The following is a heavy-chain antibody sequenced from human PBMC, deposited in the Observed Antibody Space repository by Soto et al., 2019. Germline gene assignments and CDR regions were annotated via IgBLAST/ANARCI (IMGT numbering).Heavy chain of an antibody. CDR2: IYYSGNT. Sequence: SETLSLTCTGSGISISTGGSFWSWIRQHPGKDMEWIGNIYYSGNTVYSPSLQSRVTMSVATSKNQFSLNLKSVTAADTAVYYCARALRPTGAPGYWYVDLWGRGALVT. CDR3: ARALRPTGAPGYWYVDL. CDR1: GISISTGGSF. V-gene: IGHV4-31*03. D-gene: IGHD2-15*01. J-gene: IGHJ2*01.